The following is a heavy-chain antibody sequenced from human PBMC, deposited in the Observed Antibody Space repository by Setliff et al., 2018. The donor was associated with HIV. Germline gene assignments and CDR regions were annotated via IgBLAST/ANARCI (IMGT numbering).Heavy chain of an antibody. CDR1: GGSMSTYY. J-gene: IGHJ3*02. V-gene: IGHV4-4*08. D-gene: IGHD3-22*01. CDR2: IYTSGST. CDR3: ARDPSPYYSDDSGYPDDAFDI. Sequence: LSLTCTVSGGSMSTYYWSWIRQPPGKGLEWIGYIYTSGSTNYNPSLRSRVTISVDTSKNHFSLRLSSVTAADTAVYYCARDPSPYYSDDSGYPDDAFDIWGQGTMVTVS.